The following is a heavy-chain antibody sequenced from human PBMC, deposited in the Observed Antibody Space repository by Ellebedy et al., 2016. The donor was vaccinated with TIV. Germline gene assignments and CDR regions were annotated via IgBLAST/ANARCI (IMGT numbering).Heavy chain of an antibody. Sequence: PGGSLRLSCAGSGFNFGDYSMNWVRQAPGKGLEWISSINAGGERIYYADSVKGRFTISRDNARNILYLHMNSLRDEDTAVYYCASRDASWYSDNNWFDPWGQGSPVTVSS. V-gene: IGHV3-48*02. J-gene: IGHJ5*02. D-gene: IGHD6-13*01. CDR2: INAGGERI. CDR1: GFNFGDYS. CDR3: ASRDASWYSDNNWFDP.